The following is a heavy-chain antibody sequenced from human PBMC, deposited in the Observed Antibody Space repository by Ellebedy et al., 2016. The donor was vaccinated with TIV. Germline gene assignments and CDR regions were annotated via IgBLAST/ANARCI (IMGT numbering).Heavy chain of an antibody. J-gene: IGHJ4*02. CDR2: ISYDGSNK. D-gene: IGHD3-22*01. V-gene: IGHV3-30-3*01. CDR3: ARDLDSSGYSGY. Sequence: GESLKISXAASGFTFSSYAMHWVRQAPGKGLEWVAVISYDGSNKYYADSVKGRFTISRDNSKNTLYLQMNSLRAEDTAVYYCARDLDSSGYSGYWGQGTLVTVSS. CDR1: GFTFSSYA.